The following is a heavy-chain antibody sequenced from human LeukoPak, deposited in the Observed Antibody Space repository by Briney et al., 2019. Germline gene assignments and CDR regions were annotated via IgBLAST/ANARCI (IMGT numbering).Heavy chain of an antibody. D-gene: IGHD1/OR15-1a*01. J-gene: IGHJ6*03. V-gene: IGHV3-53*01. CDR1: GFTVSSNY. CDR2: IYSDGST. Sequence: PGGSLRLSCAASGFTVSSNYMSWVRQAPGKGLEWVSVIYSDGSTYYADPVKGRFTISRDNSKNTLYLQMNSLRAEDTAVYYCARDRASTRGYYYMDVWGKGTTVTVSS. CDR3: ARDRASTRGYYYMDV.